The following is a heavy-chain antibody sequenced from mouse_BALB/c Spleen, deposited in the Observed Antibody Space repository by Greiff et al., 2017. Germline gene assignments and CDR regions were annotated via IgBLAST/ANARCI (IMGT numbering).Heavy chain of an antibody. D-gene: IGHD1-1*01. Sequence: VQLQQSGAELVKPGASVKLSCTASGFNIKDTYMHWVKQRPEQGLEWIGRIDPANGNTKYDPKFQGKATITADTSSNTAYLQLSSLTSEDTAVYYCAPYSCGSSYGYFDVWGAGTTVTVSS. CDR3: APYSCGSSYGYFDV. CDR2: IDPANGNT. V-gene: IGHV14-3*02. J-gene: IGHJ1*01. CDR1: GFNIKDTY.